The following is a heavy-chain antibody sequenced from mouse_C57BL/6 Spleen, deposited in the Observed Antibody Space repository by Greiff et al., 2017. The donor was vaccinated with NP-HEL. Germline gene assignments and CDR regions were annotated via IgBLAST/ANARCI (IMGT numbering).Heavy chain of an antibody. CDR3: ARHGGDYYAMDY. CDR2: ISNGGGST. Sequence: EVKVVESGGGLVQPGGSLKLSCAASGFTFSDYYMYWVRQTPEKRLEWVAYISNGGGSTYYPDTVKGRFTISRDNAKNTLYLQMSRLKSEDTAMYYCARHGGDYYAMDYWGQGTSVTVSS. J-gene: IGHJ4*01. CDR1: GFTFSDYY. V-gene: IGHV5-12*01.